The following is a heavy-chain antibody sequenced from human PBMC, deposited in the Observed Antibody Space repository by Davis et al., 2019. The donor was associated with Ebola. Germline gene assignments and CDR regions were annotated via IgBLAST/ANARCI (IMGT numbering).Heavy chain of an antibody. V-gene: IGHV3-23*01. Sequence: GESLKISCVASGFTFSSYAISWVRQVPGKGLEWVSAISGGGGTTYYEHSVKGRFTISRDTSKNTLYLQMNSLRADDTAVYYCAKQADSSSWYYFDYWGQGTLVTVSS. J-gene: IGHJ4*02. CDR2: ISGGGGTT. D-gene: IGHD6-13*01. CDR1: GFTFSSYA. CDR3: AKQADSSSWYYFDY.